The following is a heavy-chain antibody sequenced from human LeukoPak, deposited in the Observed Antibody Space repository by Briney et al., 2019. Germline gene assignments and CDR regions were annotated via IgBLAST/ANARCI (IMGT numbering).Heavy chain of an antibody. J-gene: IGHJ3*02. Sequence: PGGSLRLSCAASGFTFSTYGMHWVRQAPGKGLEWVAAISNDGSKEHYADSVKGRFTISRDNPKNTLYLQMNSLRAEDTAVYYCAKDTGERWNAEYAFDIWGQGTMVTVSS. CDR3: AKDTGERWNAEYAFDI. V-gene: IGHV3-30*18. D-gene: IGHD1-1*01. CDR2: ISNDGSKE. CDR1: GFTFSTYG.